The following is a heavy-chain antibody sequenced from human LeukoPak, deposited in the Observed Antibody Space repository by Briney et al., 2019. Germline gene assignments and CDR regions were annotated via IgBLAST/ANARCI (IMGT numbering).Heavy chain of an antibody. D-gene: IGHD6-13*01. J-gene: IGHJ4*02. CDR2: ISGSGGNT. V-gene: IGHV3-23*01. CDR3: AKTQAYSSPEIDY. CDR1: GFTFSSYA. Sequence: GGSLRLSCAASGFTFSSYAMSWVRQAPGKGLEWVSAISGSGGNTYYADSVKGRCTISRDNSKNTLYLQMNSLRAEDTAVYYCAKTQAYSSPEIDYWGQGSLVTVSS.